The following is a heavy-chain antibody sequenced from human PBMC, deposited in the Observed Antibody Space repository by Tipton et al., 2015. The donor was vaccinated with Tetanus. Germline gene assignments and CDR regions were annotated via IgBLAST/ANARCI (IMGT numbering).Heavy chain of an antibody. V-gene: IGHV4-39*01. CDR1: GGSISSSSYY. Sequence: TLSLTCTVSGGSISSSSYYWGWIRQPPGKGLEWIGSIYYSGSTYYNPSLKSRVTISVDTSKNQFSLKLSSVTAADTAVYYCARPRVTGTAAWFDPWGQGTLVTVSS. CDR2: IYYSGST. CDR3: ARPRVTGTAAWFDP. D-gene: IGHD1-7*01. J-gene: IGHJ5*02.